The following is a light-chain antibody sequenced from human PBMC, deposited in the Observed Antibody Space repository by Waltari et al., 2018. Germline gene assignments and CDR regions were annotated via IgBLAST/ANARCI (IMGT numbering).Light chain of an antibody. CDR2: KAS. J-gene: IGKJ2*03. CDR1: QGISSW. V-gene: IGKV1-5*03. CDR3: QQYTGAPYS. Sequence: DNQMTQSPSPLSDSLGDRVTITCLASQGISSWLAWYQQKPGEAPKLLIYKASSLQSGVPSRFSGSGSGTDFTLTISSLQPEDFATYYCQQYTGAPYSFGQGTKVEIK.